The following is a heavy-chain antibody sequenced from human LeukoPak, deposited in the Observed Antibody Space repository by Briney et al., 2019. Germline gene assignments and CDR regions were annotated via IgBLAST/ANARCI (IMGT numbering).Heavy chain of an antibody. CDR1: GFTFSSYE. Sequence: GGSLRLSCAASGFTFSSYEMNWVRQAPGKGLEWVANIKHDGSEDYYLDSVKGRFTISRDNAKSSMWLQMNSLRDEDTAVYYCARDQTSFYWGQGSLVTVSS. V-gene: IGHV3-7*01. CDR3: ARDQTSFY. CDR2: IKHDGSED. J-gene: IGHJ4*02.